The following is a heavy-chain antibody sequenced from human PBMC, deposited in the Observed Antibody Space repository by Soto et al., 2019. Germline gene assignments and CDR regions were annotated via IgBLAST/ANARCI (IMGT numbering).Heavy chain of an antibody. Sequence: QVQLVQSGAEVKKPGSSVNVSCKAPGGTFSSYAISWVRQAPGQGLEWMGGIIPIFDTAKYAQKFQGRVTITAYESTSTGYMELSSLRSEDTAVYYCARSQGGSSSLDIYYYYYYGMDVWGQGTKVTVSS. D-gene: IGHD2-15*01. CDR1: GGTFSSYA. CDR3: ARSQGGSSSLDIYYYYYYGMDV. V-gene: IGHV1-69*01. J-gene: IGHJ6*02. CDR2: IIPIFDTA.